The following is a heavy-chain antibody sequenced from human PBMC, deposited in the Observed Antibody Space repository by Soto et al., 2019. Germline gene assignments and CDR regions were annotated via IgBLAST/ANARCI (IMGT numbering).Heavy chain of an antibody. CDR2: ISSSGRTI. V-gene: IGHV3-48*02. CDR3: ASARDYGANTPYFES. J-gene: IGHJ4*02. Sequence: GGSLRVSCAASGFTISRYSMNWVSQTTGKGLEWVSFISSSGRTIYYAASVKGRFTISRDNATHSLNLQMTNLRHEDTAVYYCASARDYGANTPYFESWGPGTLVTVSS. CDR1: GFTISRYS. D-gene: IGHD4-17*01.